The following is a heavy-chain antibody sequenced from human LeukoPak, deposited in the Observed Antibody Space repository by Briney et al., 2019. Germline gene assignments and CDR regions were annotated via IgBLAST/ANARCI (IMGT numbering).Heavy chain of an antibody. V-gene: IGHV2-70*11. CDR3: ARTPPVAAAGSFDY. CDR1: GFSLSTSGMC. D-gene: IGHD6-13*01. Sequence: SGPTLVNPPQPLTLTSTFSGFSLSTSGMCVSWIRQPPGKALEWLARIDWDDDKYYSTSLKTRLTISMDTSKNQVALTMTNMDPVDTATYYCARTPPVAAAGSFDYWGQGTLVTVSS. CDR2: IDWDDDK. J-gene: IGHJ4*02.